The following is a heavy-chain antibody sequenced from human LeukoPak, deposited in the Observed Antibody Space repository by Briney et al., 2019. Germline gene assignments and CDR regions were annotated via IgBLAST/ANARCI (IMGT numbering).Heavy chain of an antibody. D-gene: IGHD7-27*01. CDR2: INNDGNRI. Sequence: GGSLRLSCAASGFTVSNSWMFWVRQAPGRGLMYVSEINNDGNRIRYVDSVKGRFTISRDGAKNTLFLQMNSLRDDDTAMYYCARGGLPGGFDYWGQGTLVTVSS. J-gene: IGHJ4*02. CDR1: GFTVSNSW. V-gene: IGHV3-74*01. CDR3: ARGGLPGGFDY.